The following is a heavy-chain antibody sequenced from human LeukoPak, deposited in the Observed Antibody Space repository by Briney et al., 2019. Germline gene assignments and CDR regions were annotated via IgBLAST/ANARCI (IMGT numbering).Heavy chain of an antibody. V-gene: IGHV3-23*01. J-gene: IGHJ4*02. Sequence: PRASLSLSCAASGFIFTNYAMYWVRHAPGKGRDWVSAISGLSDKTYHADSVKGRFTPSRDSSKNTLYLQMNSLRADDTAVYYCAKWGDYDVLTGYYVSDFWGQGTLVTVSS. CDR2: ISGLSDKT. CDR1: GFIFTNYA. D-gene: IGHD3-9*01. CDR3: AKWGDYDVLTGYYVSDF.